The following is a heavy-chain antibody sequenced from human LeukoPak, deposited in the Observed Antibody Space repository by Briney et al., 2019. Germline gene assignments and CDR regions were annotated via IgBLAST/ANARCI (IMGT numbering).Heavy chain of an antibody. CDR3: ARELTPRTRFDY. CDR1: GYTFTSYG. J-gene: IGHJ4*02. D-gene: IGHD4-23*01. CDR2: ISAYNGNT. Sequence: ASVKVSCKASGYTFTSYGISWVRQAPGQGLEWMGWISAYNGNTNYAQKLQGKVTMTTDTSTSTAYMELRSLRSDDTAVYYCARELTPRTRFDYWGQGTLVTVSS. V-gene: IGHV1-18*01.